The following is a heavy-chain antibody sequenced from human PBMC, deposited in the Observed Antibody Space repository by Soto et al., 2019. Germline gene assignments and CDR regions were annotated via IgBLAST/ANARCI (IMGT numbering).Heavy chain of an antibody. CDR3: ARGERWLQLPYFDS. CDR1: GFTFSSYS. CDR2: ISSSSSYI. D-gene: IGHD5-12*01. V-gene: IGHV3-21*01. J-gene: IGHJ4*02. Sequence: PGGSLRLSCAASGFTFSSYSMNWVRQAPGKGLEWVSSISSSSSYIYYADSVKGRFTISRDNAKNSLYLQMNSLRAEDTAVYYCARGERWLQLPYFDSWGQGTLVTVSS.